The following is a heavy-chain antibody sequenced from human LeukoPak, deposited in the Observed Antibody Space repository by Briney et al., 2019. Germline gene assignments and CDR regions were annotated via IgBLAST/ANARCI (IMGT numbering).Heavy chain of an antibody. J-gene: IGHJ4*02. CDR1: GGSISSSSYY. D-gene: IGHD3-16*01. CDR3: ARGWGGWVY. Sequence: PSETLSLTCTVSGGSISSSSYYWGWIRQPPGMGLEWIGYIYYSGSTYYNPSLKSRVTISVDTSKNQFSLKLSSVTAADTAVYYCARGWGGWVYWGQGTLATVSS. V-gene: IGHV4-39*07. CDR2: IYYSGST.